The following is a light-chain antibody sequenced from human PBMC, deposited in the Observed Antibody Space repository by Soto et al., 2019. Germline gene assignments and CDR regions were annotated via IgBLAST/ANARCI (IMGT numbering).Light chain of an antibody. J-gene: IGKJ1*01. CDR2: EAS. Sequence: DIQMTQSPSTLSASVGARVTITCRASQSISSWLAWYQQKPGKAPKLLICEASSLESGVPSRFSGSRSGTEFTLTISSLQPDDLATYYCQQYNSYSPRTFGQGTKVEIK. CDR1: QSISSW. V-gene: IGKV1-5*03. CDR3: QQYNSYSPRT.